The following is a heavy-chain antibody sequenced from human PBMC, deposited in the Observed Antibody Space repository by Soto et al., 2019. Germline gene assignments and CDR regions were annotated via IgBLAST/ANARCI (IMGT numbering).Heavy chain of an antibody. CDR1: GYSFTSYW. CDR3: ARLTYYYDSSGYYHASAFDI. J-gene: IGHJ3*02. D-gene: IGHD3-22*01. V-gene: IGHV5-10-1*01. CDR2: IDPSDSYT. Sequence: LGESLKISCKGSGYSFTSYWLSCVRQMPGKGLEWMVRIDPSDSYTNYSPSFQGHVTISADKSISTAYLQWSSLKASDTAMYYCARLTYYYDSSGYYHASAFDIWGQGTMVTVSS.